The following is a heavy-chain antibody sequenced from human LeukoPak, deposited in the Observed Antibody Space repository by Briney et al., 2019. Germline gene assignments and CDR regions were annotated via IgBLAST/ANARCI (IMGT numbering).Heavy chain of an antibody. CDR2: ISGSYGST. Sequence: GGSLRLSCAASGFTFRSYAMSWVRQAPGRGLEWVSVISGSYGSTYYADSVKGRFTISRDNSKNVLYLRMNSLTAEDTAIYYCAKDRPNFHENSGHYYRRDGDSWGQGTLVTVSS. D-gene: IGHD3-22*01. V-gene: IGHV3-23*01. J-gene: IGHJ5*01. CDR1: GFTFRSYA. CDR3: AKDRPNFHENSGHYYRRDGDS.